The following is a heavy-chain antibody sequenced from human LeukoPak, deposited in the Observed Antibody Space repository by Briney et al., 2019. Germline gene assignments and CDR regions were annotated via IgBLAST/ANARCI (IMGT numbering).Heavy chain of an antibody. J-gene: IGHJ6*03. D-gene: IGHD1-1*01. CDR3: ARGRVSSSTWYSTYYYYFYMDV. Sequence: PSETLSLTCSVSDDSITMYYWTWIRQPPGKGLEWIGYVDHTGSTNFNPSLNGRVSISRDTTKNLFSLRLRSVTAADAAVYFCARGRVSSSTWYSTYYYYFYMDVWGKGTTVTVSS. V-gene: IGHV4-59*01. CDR2: VDHTGST. CDR1: DDSITMYY.